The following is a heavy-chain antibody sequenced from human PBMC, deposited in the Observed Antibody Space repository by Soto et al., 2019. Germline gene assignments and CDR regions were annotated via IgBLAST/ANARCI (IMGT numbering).Heavy chain of an antibody. CDR3: AGSIDY. V-gene: IGHV3-30*03. D-gene: IGHD2-15*01. CDR2: ISYDGSNK. CDR1: GFTFSSYG. Sequence: PGGSVRLSCAASGFTFSSYGMHWVRQAPGKGLEWVAVISYDGSNKYYADSVKGRFTISRDNSKNTLYLQMNSLRAEDTAVYYCAGSIDYWGQGTLVTVSS. J-gene: IGHJ4*02.